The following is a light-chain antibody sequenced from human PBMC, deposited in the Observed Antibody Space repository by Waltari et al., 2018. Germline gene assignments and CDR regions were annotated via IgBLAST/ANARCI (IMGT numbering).Light chain of an antibody. CDR1: NIGSYS. CDR3: QVWHAAIDPGV. J-gene: IGLJ1*01. CDR2: YDS. V-gene: IGLV3-21*04. Sequence: SYVLTQPPSVSVAPGETARITCGGDNIGSYSVHWYQQKPGQAPVLVIFYDSDRPSGCPERFSGSNSGNTATLTISRVEAGDEANYYCQVWHAAIDPGVFGTGTEVTV.